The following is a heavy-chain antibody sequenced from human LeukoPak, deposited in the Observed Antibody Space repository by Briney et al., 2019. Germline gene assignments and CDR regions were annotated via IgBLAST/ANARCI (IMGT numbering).Heavy chain of an antibody. D-gene: IGHD6-19*01. V-gene: IGHV3-15*01. CDR2: IKSKTDGGTT. J-gene: IGHJ4*02. CDR3: TTGETYSSGHFDY. CDR1: GFTFSNAW. Sequence: PGGSLRLSCAASGFTFSNAWMSWVRQAPGKGREWVGRIKSKTDGGTTDYAAPVKGRFTISRDDSKNTLYLQMNSLKSEDTAVYYCTTGETYSSGHFDYWGQGTLVTVSA.